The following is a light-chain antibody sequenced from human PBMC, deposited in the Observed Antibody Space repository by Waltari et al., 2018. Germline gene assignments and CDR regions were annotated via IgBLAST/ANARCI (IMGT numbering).Light chain of an antibody. CDR1: QNIGRT. V-gene: IGKV3-15*01. J-gene: IGKJ1*01. CDR2: RAS. Sequence: ETVMTQSPDTLSVSPGERATLSCKASQNIGRTLAWYQHKPGQAPRLLVYRASTRATGVPDRFSGGGSGTDFTLTISSLQSEDFGVYFCQQWNDWPRTFGQGTKVEIK. CDR3: QQWNDWPRT.